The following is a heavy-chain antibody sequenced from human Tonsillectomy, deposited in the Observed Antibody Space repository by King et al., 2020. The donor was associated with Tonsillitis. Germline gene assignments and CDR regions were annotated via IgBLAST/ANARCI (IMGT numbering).Heavy chain of an antibody. D-gene: IGHD3-22*01. Sequence: VQLVESGGGLVQPGGSLRLSCAASGFTFSSYWMTLVRQAPGKGLEGVANIKQDGSEKYYVDSVKGRFTISRDNAKNSLYLQMNSLRAEDTAVYYCARDPTYYYDSSGYYYSHFDYWGQGTLVTVSS. V-gene: IGHV3-7*04. CDR3: ARDPTYYYDSSGYYYSHFDY. J-gene: IGHJ4*02. CDR2: IKQDGSEK. CDR1: GFTFSSYW.